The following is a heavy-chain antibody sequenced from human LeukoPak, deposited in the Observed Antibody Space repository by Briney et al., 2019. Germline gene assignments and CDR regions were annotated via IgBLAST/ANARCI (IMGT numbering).Heavy chain of an antibody. V-gene: IGHV1-8*01. CDR1: GYTFTSYD. Sequence: ASVKVSCKASGYTFTSYDINWVRQATGQGLEWMGWMNPNSGNTSYAQKFQGRVTMTRNTSISTAYMEPSSLRSEDTAVYYCARFYDFWSGYYSYYGMDVWGQGTTVTVSS. CDR3: ARFYDFWSGYYSYYGMDV. D-gene: IGHD3-3*01. J-gene: IGHJ6*02. CDR2: MNPNSGNT.